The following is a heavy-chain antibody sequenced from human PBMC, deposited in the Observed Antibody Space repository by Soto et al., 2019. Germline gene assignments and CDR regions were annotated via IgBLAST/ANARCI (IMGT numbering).Heavy chain of an antibody. CDR2: IYYSGST. J-gene: IGHJ3*02. Sequence: QLQLQESGPGLVKPSETLSLTCTVSGGSISSSSYYWGWIRXPPXKGLEWIGSIYYSGSTYYNPSLKSRVTXXVXXXXXXXXXXXXXXXXXXXXXXXXXXXXXLEAFDIWGQGTMVTVSS. V-gene: IGHV4-39*01. CDR1: GGSISSSSYY. CDR3: XXXXXLEAFDI.